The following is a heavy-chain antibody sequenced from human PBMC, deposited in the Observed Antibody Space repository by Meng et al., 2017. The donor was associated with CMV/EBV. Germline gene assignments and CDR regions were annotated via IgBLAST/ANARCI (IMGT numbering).Heavy chain of an antibody. D-gene: IGHD3-22*01. CDR2: INPNSGGT. CDR1: GYTFTGYY. CDR3: ARGGETSTMIVASDAFDI. V-gene: IGHV1-2*02. J-gene: IGHJ3*02. Sequence: ASVTVSCKASGYTFTGYYMHWVRQAPGQGRAWMGWINPNSGGTNYAQKFQGRVTMTRDTSISTAYMELSRLRSDDTAVYYCARGGETSTMIVASDAFDIWGQGTMVTVSS.